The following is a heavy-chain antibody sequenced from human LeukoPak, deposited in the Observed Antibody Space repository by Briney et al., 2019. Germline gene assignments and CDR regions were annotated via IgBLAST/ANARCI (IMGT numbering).Heavy chain of an antibody. Sequence: PGGSLRLSCAASGFTFSDYYMSWIRQAPGKGLEWVSYISSSSSYIYYADSVKGRFTISRDNAKNSLYLQMNSLRAEDTAVYYCARDYGFWSGYGYDAFDIWGQGTMVTVSS. CDR3: ARDYGFWSGYGYDAFDI. J-gene: IGHJ3*02. D-gene: IGHD3-3*01. CDR1: GFTFSDYY. V-gene: IGHV3-11*06. CDR2: ISSSSSYI.